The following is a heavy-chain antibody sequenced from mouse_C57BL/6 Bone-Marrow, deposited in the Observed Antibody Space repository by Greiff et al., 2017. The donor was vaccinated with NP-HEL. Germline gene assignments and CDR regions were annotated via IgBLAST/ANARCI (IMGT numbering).Heavy chain of an antibody. J-gene: IGHJ1*03. CDR1: GYTFTSYG. Sequence: VQRVESGAELARPGASVKLSCKASGYTFTSYGISWVKQRTGQGLEWIGEIYPRSGNTYYNEKFKGKATLTADKSSSTAYMELRSLTSEDSAVYFCARLLRNWYFDVWGTGTTVTVSS. V-gene: IGHV1-81*01. CDR2: IYPRSGNT. CDR3: ARLLRNWYFDV. D-gene: IGHD1-1*01.